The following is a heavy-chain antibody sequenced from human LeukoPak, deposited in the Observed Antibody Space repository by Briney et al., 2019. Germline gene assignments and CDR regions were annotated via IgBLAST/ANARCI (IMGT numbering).Heavy chain of an antibody. D-gene: IGHD6-13*01. CDR3: AKDKGRYSSSWYLFDY. CDR2: IKQDGSEK. Sequence: GGSLRLSCAASGFTFSNYWMSWVRQAPGKGLEWVANIKQDGSEKHHADSVKGRFAISRDNAKNSLYLQMNNLRAEDTAVYYCAKDKGRYSSSWYLFDYWGQGTLVTVSS. V-gene: IGHV3-7*03. J-gene: IGHJ4*02. CDR1: GFTFSNYW.